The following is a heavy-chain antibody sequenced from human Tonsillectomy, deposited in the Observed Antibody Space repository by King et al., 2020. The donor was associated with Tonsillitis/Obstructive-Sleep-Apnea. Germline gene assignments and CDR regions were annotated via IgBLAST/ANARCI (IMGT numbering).Heavy chain of an antibody. D-gene: IGHD6-6*01. J-gene: IGHJ6*02. CDR1: GYTFTGYY. V-gene: IGHV1-2*02. CDR2: INPNSGGI. CDR3: ARWSIAARPNYYYGMDV. Sequence: VQLVESGAEVKKPGASLTVSCTASGYTFTGYYIHWVRQAPGQGLEWMGWINPNSGGISYAQKFQGRVTMTRDTSISTAYMELSSLRSDDTAVYYCARWSIAARPNYYYGMDVWGQGTTVTVSS.